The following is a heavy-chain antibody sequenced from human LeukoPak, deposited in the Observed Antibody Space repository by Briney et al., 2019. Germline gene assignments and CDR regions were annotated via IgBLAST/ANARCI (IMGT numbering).Heavy chain of an antibody. D-gene: IGHD1-26*01. CDR1: GGSISSGDYY. CDR2: IYYSGST. V-gene: IGHV4-30-4*08. J-gene: IGHJ4*02. CDR3: ARGHSGSYYVDY. Sequence: SETLSLTCTVSGGSISSGDYYWSWIRQPPGKGLEWIGYIYYSGSTYYNPSLKSRVTISVDTSKNQFSLKLSSVTAADTAVYYCARGHSGSYYVDYWGQGTLVTVSS.